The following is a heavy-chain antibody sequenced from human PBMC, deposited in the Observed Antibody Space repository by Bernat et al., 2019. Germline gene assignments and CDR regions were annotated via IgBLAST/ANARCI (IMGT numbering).Heavy chain of an antibody. J-gene: IGHJ4*02. CDR1: GFTFSSYG. CDR3: AREVSSGWNFDY. V-gene: IGHV3-33*01. CDR2: IWYDGSNK. D-gene: IGHD6-19*01. Sequence: QVQLVESGGGVVQPGRSLRLACAASGFTFSSYGMHWVRQAPGKGLEGVATIWYDGSNKYYADSAKGRFTISRDNSKNTLYLPMNSLRAEDTAVYYCAREVSSGWNFDYWGQGTLVTVSS.